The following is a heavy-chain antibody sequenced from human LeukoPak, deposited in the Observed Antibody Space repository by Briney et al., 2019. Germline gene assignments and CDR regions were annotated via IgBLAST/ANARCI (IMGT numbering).Heavy chain of an antibody. D-gene: IGHD1-26*01. V-gene: IGHV4-59*08. CDR2: IYCSGST. Sequence: SETLSLTCTVSGGSLSSYYWSWIRQPPGKGLEWIGYIYCSGSTNYNPSLKSRVTISVDTSKNQFSLKLSSVTAADTAVYYCARLTAWTTTNFDFWGQGTLVTVSS. CDR3: ARLTAWTTTNFDF. CDR1: GGSLSSYY. J-gene: IGHJ4*02.